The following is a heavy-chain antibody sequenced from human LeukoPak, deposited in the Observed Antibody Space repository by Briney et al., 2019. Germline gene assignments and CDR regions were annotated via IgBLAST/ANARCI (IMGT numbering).Heavy chain of an antibody. J-gene: IGHJ4*02. CDR3: AKDNDYGDYYFDY. CDR1: GFTFSSYE. D-gene: IGHD4-17*01. CDR2: ISSSGSTI. V-gene: IGHV3-48*03. Sequence: GGSLRLSWAASGFTFSSYEMNWVRQAPGKGLEWVSYISSSGSTIYYADSVKGRFTVSRDTATNSLYLQMNSLRAEDTAVYYCAKDNDYGDYYFDYWGQGTLVTVSS.